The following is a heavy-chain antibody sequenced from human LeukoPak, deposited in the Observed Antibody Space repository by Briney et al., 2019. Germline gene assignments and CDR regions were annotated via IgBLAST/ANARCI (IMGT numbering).Heavy chain of an antibody. V-gene: IGHV3-21*06. CDR3: ARDRPTGASRIFVVQ. CDR2: MSSGSRYI. D-gene: IGHD2-15*01. Sequence: GGSQRLSCTASGFTFTTYAMTWVRQSPGKGLEWISSMSSGSRYIYYAHSEGGLFPLPRDYTRYSLSLTENTLRPAHRAIYYWARDRPTGASRIFVVQWGQGTPVTVSS. CDR1: GFTFTTYA. J-gene: IGHJ4*02.